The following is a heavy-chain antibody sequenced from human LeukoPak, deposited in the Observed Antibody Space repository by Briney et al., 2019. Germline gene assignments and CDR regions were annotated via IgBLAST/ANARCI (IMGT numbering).Heavy chain of an antibody. CDR1: GFTFSSYG. V-gene: IGHV3-33*01. CDR3: ARVEGGYCSSTNCYQYYYYYGMDV. J-gene: IGHJ6*02. D-gene: IGHD2-2*01. CDR2: IWYDGSNK. Sequence: GGSLRLSCAASGFTFSSYGMHWVRQAPGKGLEWVAVIWYDGSNKYYADSVKGRFTISRDNSKNTLYLQMNSLRAEDTAVYYCARVEGGYCSSTNCYQYYYYYGMDVWGQGTTVTVSS.